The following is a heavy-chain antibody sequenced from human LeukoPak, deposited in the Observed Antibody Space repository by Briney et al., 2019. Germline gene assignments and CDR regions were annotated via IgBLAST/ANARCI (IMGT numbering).Heavy chain of an antibody. CDR2: IIPIFGTA. Sequence: SVKVSCKASGGTFSSYAISWVRQAPGQGLEWMGGIIPIFGTANYAQKFQGGVTITADKSTSTAYMELSSLRSEDTAVYYCARDHDYEGWFDPWGQGTLVTVSS. D-gene: IGHD4-17*01. V-gene: IGHV1-69*06. CDR1: GGTFSSYA. J-gene: IGHJ5*02. CDR3: ARDHDYEGWFDP.